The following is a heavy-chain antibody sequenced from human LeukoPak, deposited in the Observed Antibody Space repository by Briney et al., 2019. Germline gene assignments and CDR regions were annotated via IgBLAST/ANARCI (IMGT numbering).Heavy chain of an antibody. J-gene: IGHJ4*02. D-gene: IGHD3-3*01. CDR2: INTDGSIT. V-gene: IGHV3-74*01. Sequence: GGSLRLSCAASGFTFSDYWIHWVRQAPGKGLVWVSRINTDGSITNYADSVKGRFSISRDNAKNSLYLQMNSLRAEDTAVYYCARDGAGYYDFWSGYSIPFDYWGQGTLVTVSS. CDR3: ARDGAGYYDFWSGYSIPFDY. CDR1: GFTFSDYW.